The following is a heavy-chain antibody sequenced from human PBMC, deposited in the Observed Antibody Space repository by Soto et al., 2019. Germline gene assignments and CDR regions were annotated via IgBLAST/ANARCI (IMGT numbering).Heavy chain of an antibody. D-gene: IGHD5-18*01. J-gene: IGHJ4*02. CDR1: GGTFSSYA. Sequence: SVKFSCKASGGTFSSYAISWVRQAPGQGLEWMGGIIPIFGTANYAQKFQGRVTITADESTSTAYMELSSLRSEDTAVYYCARGGPRRGYSYGFDYWGQGTLVTVS. V-gene: IGHV1-69*01. CDR2: IIPIFGTA. CDR3: ARGGPRRGYSYGFDY.